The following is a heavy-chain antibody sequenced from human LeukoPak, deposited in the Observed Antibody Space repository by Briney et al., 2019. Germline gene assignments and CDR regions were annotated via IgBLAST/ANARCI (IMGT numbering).Heavy chain of an antibody. V-gene: IGHV4-39*01. CDR1: GGSISSSSYY. J-gene: IGHJ6*03. CDR3: ARLRDYYYNYMDV. CDR2: IYYSGST. Sequence: NALETLSLSCTVSGGSISSSSYYWGWIRQPPGKGLEWIGSIYYSGSTYYNPSLKSRVTISVDTSKIQISLKLNSVTAADTAVYYCARLRDYYYNYMDVWGKGTTVTISS.